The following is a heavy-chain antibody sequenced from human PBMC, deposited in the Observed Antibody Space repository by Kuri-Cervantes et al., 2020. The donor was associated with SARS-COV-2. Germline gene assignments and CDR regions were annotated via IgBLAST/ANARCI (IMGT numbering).Heavy chain of an antibody. D-gene: IGHD6-6*01. CDR3: ARDLRIAAPRGDY. CDR1: GFTFSSYS. CDR2: ISSSSSTI. Sequence: GGSLRLSCAASGFTFSSYSMNWVRQAPGKGLEWVSYISSSSSTIYYVDSVKGRFTISRDNAKNSLYLQMNSLRAEDTAVYYCARDLRIAAPRGDYWGQGTLVTVSS. V-gene: IGHV3-48*01. J-gene: IGHJ4*02.